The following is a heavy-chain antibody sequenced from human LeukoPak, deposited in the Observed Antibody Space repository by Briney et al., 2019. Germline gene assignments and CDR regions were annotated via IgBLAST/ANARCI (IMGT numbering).Heavy chain of an antibody. CDR2: IYPGDSDT. J-gene: IGHJ5*02. CDR1: GYSFTSYW. CDR3: ARRSRVYSIYHWFDP. Sequence: GESLKISCKGSGYSFTSYWIGWVRQMPGKGLEWMGIIYPGDSDTRYSPSFQGQVTISADKSISTAYLQWSSLKASDTAMYYWARRSRVYSIYHWFDPWGQGTLVTVSS. D-gene: IGHD4-11*01. V-gene: IGHV5-51*01.